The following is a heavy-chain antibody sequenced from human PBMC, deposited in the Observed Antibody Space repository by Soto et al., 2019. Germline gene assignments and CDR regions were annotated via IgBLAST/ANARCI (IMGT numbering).Heavy chain of an antibody. J-gene: IGHJ4*01. CDR3: AREGVTTYPDYYFDP. CDR1: GFAFYYYN. CDR2: ISGSGIDI. Sequence: GGSLRLSCAASGFAFYYYNMNWVRQAPGRGLEWVSSISGSGIDIHFTDSVKGRFTISRDNAKTSLYLQMDSLRPEDTAIYYRAREGVTTYPDYYFDPWGHGALATVSS. D-gene: IGHD4-17*01. V-gene: IGHV3-21*01.